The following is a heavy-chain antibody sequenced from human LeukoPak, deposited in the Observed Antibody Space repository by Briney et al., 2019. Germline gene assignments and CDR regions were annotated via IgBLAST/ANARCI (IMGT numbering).Heavy chain of an antibody. J-gene: IGHJ6*04. CDR1: GFTFSSYS. CDR3: ARDRGYCSSTSCYGDYYYGMDV. V-gene: IGHV3-21*04. D-gene: IGHD2-2*01. CDR2: TSSSSSYI. Sequence: PGGSLRLSCAASGFTFSSYSMNWVRRAPGKGLEWVSSTSSSSSYIYYADSVKGRFTISRDNAKNSLYLQMNSLRAEDTAVYYCARDRGYCSSTSCYGDYYYGMDVWGKGTTVTVSS.